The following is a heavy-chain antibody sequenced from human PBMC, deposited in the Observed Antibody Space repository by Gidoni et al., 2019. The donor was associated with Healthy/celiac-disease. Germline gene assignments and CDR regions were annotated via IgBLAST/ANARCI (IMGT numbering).Heavy chain of an antibody. V-gene: IGHV4-61*02. CDR3: ARDNRIFLEWGYYYGMDV. Sequence: QVQLQESGPGLVKPSQTLSLTCTDSGGSISSGSYYWSWIRQPAGKGLEWIGRIYPSGTHHYNPSLKSRVTISVDTSKNQFSLKLSSVTAADTAVYYCARDNRIFLEWGYYYGMDVWGQGTTVTVSS. J-gene: IGHJ6*02. D-gene: IGHD3-3*01. CDR1: GGSISSGSYY. CDR2: IYPSGTH.